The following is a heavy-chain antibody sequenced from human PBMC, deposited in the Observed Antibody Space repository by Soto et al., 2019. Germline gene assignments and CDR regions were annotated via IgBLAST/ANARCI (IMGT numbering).Heavy chain of an antibody. CDR3: AKDGYNSDGMDV. V-gene: IGHV3-30*18. CDR1: GFTFSSYG. D-gene: IGHD3-22*01. Sequence: PGGSLRLSCAASGFTFSSYGMHWVRQAPGKGLEWVAVISYDGSNKYYADSVKGRFTISRDNSKNTLYLQMNSLRAEDTDVYYCAKDGYNSDGMDVWGQGTTVTVS. CDR2: ISYDGSNK. J-gene: IGHJ6*02.